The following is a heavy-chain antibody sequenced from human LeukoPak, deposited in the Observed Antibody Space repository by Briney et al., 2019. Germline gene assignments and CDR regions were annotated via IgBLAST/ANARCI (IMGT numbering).Heavy chain of an antibody. V-gene: IGHV3-30*02. CDR3: AREHYDFWSGYYSASGY. D-gene: IGHD3-3*01. CDR1: GYTFSSYA. Sequence: GGSLRLSCAASGYTFSSYAMHWVRQAPGKGLEWVAYIQNDGRRTVYADSVKGRFTISRDNSENTVYLQMNSLRAEDTAVYYCAREHYDFWSGYYSASGYWGQGTLVTVSS. CDR2: IQNDGRRT. J-gene: IGHJ4*02.